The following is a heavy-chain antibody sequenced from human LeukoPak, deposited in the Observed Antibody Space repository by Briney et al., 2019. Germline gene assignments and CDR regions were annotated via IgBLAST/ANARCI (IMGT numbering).Heavy chain of an antibody. V-gene: IGHV3-21*01. CDR1: GFTFTSYS. J-gene: IGHJ4*02. CDR2: ITSGRTYI. CDR3: ARELSGTTSYYFDY. D-gene: IGHD1-7*01. Sequence: KPGGSLRLSCAASGFTFTSYSMNWVRQAPGKGLEWVSLITSGRTYIYYADSVKGRFTISRDNAKNSLYLQMNSLRVEDTAVYYCARELSGTTSYYFDYWGQGTLVTVSS.